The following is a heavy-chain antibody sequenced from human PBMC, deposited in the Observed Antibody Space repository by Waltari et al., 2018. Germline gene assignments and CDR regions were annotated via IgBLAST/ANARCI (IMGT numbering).Heavy chain of an antibody. J-gene: IGHJ4*02. CDR2: IRGSGGST. Sequence: EVQLVESGGGLVQPGGSLRLSCAASGFSFRSYSMSWVRQAPGKGLEWVSAIRGSGGSTYYADSVKGRFTISRDNSKNTLYLQMNSLRAEDTAVYYCAKAKSLGSGSYDNWGQGTLVTVSS. D-gene: IGHD3-10*01. V-gene: IGHV3-23*04. CDR1: GFSFRSYS. CDR3: AKAKSLGSGSYDN.